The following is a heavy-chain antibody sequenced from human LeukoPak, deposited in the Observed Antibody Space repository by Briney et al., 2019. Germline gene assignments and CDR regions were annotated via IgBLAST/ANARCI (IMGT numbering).Heavy chain of an antibody. J-gene: IGHJ4*02. CDR1: GDSISSDDYY. Sequence: TLSLTCTVSGDSISSDDYYWSWIRQPAGKGLEWIGRFSASGNSNYNPSLKSRLTISVDRSKNQFSLKLTSVTAADTAVYYCARSTALTWNYFDYWGQGTLVTVSS. CDR3: ARSTALTWNYFDY. CDR2: FSASGNS. D-gene: IGHD1-1*01. V-gene: IGHV4-61*02.